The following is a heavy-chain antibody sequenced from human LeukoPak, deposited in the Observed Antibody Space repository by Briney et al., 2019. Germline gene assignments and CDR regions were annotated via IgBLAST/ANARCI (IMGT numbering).Heavy chain of an antibody. J-gene: IGHJ5*02. V-gene: IGHV2-5*02. CDR1: GGSISSSRDY. Sequence: TLSLTCTVFGGSISSSRDYWAWIRQPPGKALEWLALIYWDDDKRYSPSLKSRLTITKDTSKNQVVLTMTNMDPVDTATYYCAHRRIGVVTAEPNWFDPWGQGTLVTVSS. CDR2: IYWDDDK. D-gene: IGHD3-3*01. CDR3: AHRRIGVVTAEPNWFDP.